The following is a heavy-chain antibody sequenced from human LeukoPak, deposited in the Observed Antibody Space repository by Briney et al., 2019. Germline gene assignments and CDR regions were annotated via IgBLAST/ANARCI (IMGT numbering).Heavy chain of an antibody. CDR1: GFTFSTYW. CDR2: IKSKTDGGTT. V-gene: IGHV3-15*01. Sequence: PGGSLRLSCAASGFTFSTYWMSWVRQAPGKGLEWVGLIKSKTDGGTTDYAAPVKGRFTISRDDSKNTLYLQMNSLKTEDTAVYYCTLYLGSWGRGTLVTVSS. J-gene: IGHJ4*02. CDR3: TLYLGS.